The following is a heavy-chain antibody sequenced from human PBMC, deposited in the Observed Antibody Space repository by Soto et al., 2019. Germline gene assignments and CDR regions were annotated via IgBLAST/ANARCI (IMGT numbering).Heavy chain of an antibody. CDR2: IIPILGTT. CDR1: GGTFSSHG. Sequence: ASVKVSCKASGGTFSSHGISWVRQAPGQGLEWMGGIIPILGTTNYAQQFQDRVTIIADESTSTAYMELSSLRSEDTAVYYCARVGVMVAKDSYYYGMDVWGQGTTVTVSS. V-gene: IGHV1-69*13. J-gene: IGHJ6*02. CDR3: ARVGVMVAKDSYYYGMDV. D-gene: IGHD3-16*02.